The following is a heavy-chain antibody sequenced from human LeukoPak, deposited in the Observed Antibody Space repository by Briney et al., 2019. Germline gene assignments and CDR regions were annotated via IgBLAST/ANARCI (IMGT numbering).Heavy chain of an antibody. CDR3: AKDRIAAAAGEYYFDY. Sequence: GGSLRLSCAASGFTFSSYGMHWVRQAPGKGLEWVAFIRYDGSNKYYADSVKGRFTISRDNSKNTLYLQMNSLRAEDTAVYYCAKDRIAAAAGEYYFDYWGQGTLVTVSS. J-gene: IGHJ4*02. CDR1: GFTFSSYG. D-gene: IGHD6-13*01. CDR2: IRYDGSNK. V-gene: IGHV3-30*02.